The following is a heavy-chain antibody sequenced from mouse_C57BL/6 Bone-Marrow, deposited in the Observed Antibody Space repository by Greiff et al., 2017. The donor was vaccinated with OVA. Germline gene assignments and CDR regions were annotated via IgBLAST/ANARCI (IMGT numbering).Heavy chain of an antibody. CDR2: IDPSDSYT. D-gene: IGHD3-2*02. Sequence: QVQLQQPGAELVMPGASVKLSCKASGYTFTSYWMHWVKQRPRQGLEWIGEIDPSDSYTNYNQKFKGKSTLTVDKSSSTAYMQLSSLTSEDSAVYYCARSGMDYWGQGTSVTVSS. CDR1: GYTFTSYW. V-gene: IGHV1-69*01. J-gene: IGHJ4*01. CDR3: ARSGMDY.